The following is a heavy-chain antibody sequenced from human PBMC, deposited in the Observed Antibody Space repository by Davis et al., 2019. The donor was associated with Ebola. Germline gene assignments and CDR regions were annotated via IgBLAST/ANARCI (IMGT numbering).Heavy chain of an antibody. CDR2: ISAYNGNT. V-gene: IGHV1-18*01. D-gene: IGHD1-26*01. CDR1: SYTFTSYG. J-gene: IGHJ5*01. Sequence: ASVKISCKASSYTFTSYGISWVRQAPGQGLEWMGWISAYNGNTNYAQKLQGRVTMTTDTSRSTAYTELRSLRSDDTAGYYCAREAGATTRIYDSWGQGTLVTVSS. CDR3: AREAGATTRIYDS.